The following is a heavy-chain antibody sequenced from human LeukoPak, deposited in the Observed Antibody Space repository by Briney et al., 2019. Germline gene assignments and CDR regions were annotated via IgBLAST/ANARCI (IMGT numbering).Heavy chain of an antibody. Sequence: ASVKVSCKTSGYSFTNYGMNWVRQAPGQGLEWMGWINTETGNPTYAQTFTGRFVFSLDTSVSTAYLQINSLRAEDTAVYYCARHHPPAMHIIPAGGAQYIQHWGQGTLVTVSS. V-gene: IGHV7-4-1*02. CDR2: INTETGNP. CDR3: ARHHPPAMHIIPAGGAQYIQH. CDR1: GYSFTNYG. D-gene: IGHD6-13*01. J-gene: IGHJ1*01.